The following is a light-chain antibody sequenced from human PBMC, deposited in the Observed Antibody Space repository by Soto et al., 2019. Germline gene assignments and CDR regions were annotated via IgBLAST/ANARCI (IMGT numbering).Light chain of an antibody. V-gene: IGLV2-14*01. CDR1: SSDVVGYNY. CDR3: SSYTSSSTLEYV. Sequence: SALTQPASVSGSPGQSITISCTGTSSDVVGYNYVSWYQQHPGKAPKLMIYDVSNRPSGVSNRFSGSKSGNTASLTISGLQAEDEADYYCSSYTSSSTLEYVFGTGTKVTVL. J-gene: IGLJ1*01. CDR2: DVS.